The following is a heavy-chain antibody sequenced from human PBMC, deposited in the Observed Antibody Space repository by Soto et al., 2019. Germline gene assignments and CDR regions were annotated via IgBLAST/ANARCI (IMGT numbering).Heavy chain of an antibody. CDR3: AKESPLQCANGVCYPDY. CDR2: ISAYNGNT. J-gene: IGHJ4*02. D-gene: IGHD2-8*01. CDR1: GYTFTSYG. V-gene: IGHV1-18*01. Sequence: VKVSCKASGYTFTSYGISWVRQAPGQGPEWMGWISAYNGNTNYAQKFQGRVTMTRDTSTSTAYMELRSLRSDDTAVYYCAKESPLQCANGVCYPDYWGQGTLVTVSS.